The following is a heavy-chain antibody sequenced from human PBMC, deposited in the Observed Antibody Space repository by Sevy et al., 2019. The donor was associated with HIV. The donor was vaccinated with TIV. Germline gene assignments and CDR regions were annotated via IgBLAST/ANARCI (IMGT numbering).Heavy chain of an antibody. CDR3: AKTATVTISALDS. V-gene: IGHV4-34*08. CDR2: INNRGTA. CDR1: GETFVGHY. Sequence: SETLSLTCAVFGETFVGHYWTWIRQTPGKGLEWIGEINNRGTANYNPSLKSRVTRSVDTSNKQFSLRLNSMTAADTAVYYCAKTATVTISALDSWGRGTLVTVSS. D-gene: IGHD4-17*01. J-gene: IGHJ4*02.